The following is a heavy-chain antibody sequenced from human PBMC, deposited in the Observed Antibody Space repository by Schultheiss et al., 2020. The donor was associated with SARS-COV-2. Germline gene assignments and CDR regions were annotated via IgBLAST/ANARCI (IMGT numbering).Heavy chain of an antibody. J-gene: IGHJ6*02. CDR3: ASSFITIFGVVITPTQYGMDV. V-gene: IGHV1-69*13. CDR2: IIPIFGTA. CDR1: GYTFTSYY. Sequence: SVKVSCKASGYTFTSYYMHWVRQAPGQGLEWMGGIIPIFGTANYAQKFQGRVTITADESTSTAYMELSSLRSEDTAVYYCASSFITIFGVVITPTQYGMDVWGQGTTVTVSS. D-gene: IGHD3-3*01.